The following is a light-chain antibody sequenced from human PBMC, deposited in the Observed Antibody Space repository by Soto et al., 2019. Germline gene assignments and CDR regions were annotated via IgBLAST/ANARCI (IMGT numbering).Light chain of an antibody. Sequence: EIVMTQSPATLSVSPGERATLSCRASPSVSSNLAWYQQKPGQAPRLLLYGASTRANGIPARFSGSGSGTEFTLTISSLQSEDFAAYYCQQYNNWPTWTFGQGTKVDIK. CDR1: PSVSSN. V-gene: IGKV3-15*01. CDR3: QQYNNWPTWT. CDR2: GAS. J-gene: IGKJ1*01.